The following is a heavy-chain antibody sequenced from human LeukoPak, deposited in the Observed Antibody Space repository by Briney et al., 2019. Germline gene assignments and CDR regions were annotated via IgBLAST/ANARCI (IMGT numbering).Heavy chain of an antibody. D-gene: IGHD2-2*01. CDR3: ARASRSSTSCYAKPVGWFDP. CDR2: IYYSGST. CDR1: GGSISSGDYY. Sequence: SETLSLTCTVSGGSISSGDYYWSRIRQPPGKGLEWIGYIYYSGSTYYNPSLKSRVTISVDKSKNQFSLKLSSVTAADTAVYYCARASRSSTSCYAKPVGWFDPWGQGTLVTVSS. V-gene: IGHV4-30-4*01. J-gene: IGHJ5*02.